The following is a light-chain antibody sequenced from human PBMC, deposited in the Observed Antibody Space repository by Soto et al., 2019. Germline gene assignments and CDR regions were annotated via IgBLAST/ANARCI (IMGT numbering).Light chain of an antibody. V-gene: IGLV2-14*01. CDR2: EVS. CDR3: SSYTSSSTLYV. Sequence: QSPLTQPSSVSGSPGQSITISCTGTSSDVGGYNYVSWYQQHPGKAPKLMIYEVSNRPSGVSTRFSGSKSGNTASLTISGLQAEDEADYYCSSYTSSSTLYVFGTGTKVTVL. J-gene: IGLJ1*01. CDR1: SSDVGGYNY.